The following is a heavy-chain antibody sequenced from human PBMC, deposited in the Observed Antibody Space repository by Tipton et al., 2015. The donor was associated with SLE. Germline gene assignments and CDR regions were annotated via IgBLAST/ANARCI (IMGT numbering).Heavy chain of an antibody. CDR2: IRNDGGGP. V-gene: IGHV3-30*02. Sequence: SLRLSCAASGFTFSSYGMHWVRQAPGKGLEWVTYIRNDGGGPLYADSVKGRLSVSRDNSKNIVDLQMNSLKAEDTAVYYCAREHSRLAAGGISSVAAFDIWGHGTLVTVSS. J-gene: IGHJ3*02. CDR3: AREHSRLAAGGISSVAAFDI. D-gene: IGHD6-13*01. CDR1: GFTFSSYG.